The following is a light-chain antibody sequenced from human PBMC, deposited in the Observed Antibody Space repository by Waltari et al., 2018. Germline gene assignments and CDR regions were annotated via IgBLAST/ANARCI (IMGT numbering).Light chain of an antibody. CDR2: DTI. J-gene: IGLJ3*02. CDR1: TGAVTIGQY. V-gene: IGLV7-46*01. Sequence: QAVVTQEPSLTVSAGGTGALTCGSSTGAVTIGQYPYWFQQKPGQVPKTLIFDTINKNSGTPARFSGSLLGRKAALPLSGAQPEDEAEYYCLLWYSGARWVFGGGTKLSVL. CDR3: LLWYSGARWV.